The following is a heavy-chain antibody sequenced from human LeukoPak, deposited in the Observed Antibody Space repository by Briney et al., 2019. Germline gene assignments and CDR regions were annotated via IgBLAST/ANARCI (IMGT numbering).Heavy chain of an antibody. D-gene: IGHD5-18*01. CDR3: ARRKRGYSYGLVPNPHWYFDL. J-gene: IGHJ2*01. V-gene: IGHV3-48*04. Sequence: GGSLRLSCAASGFTFSSYSMNWVRQAPGKGLEWVSYTSSSGSTRYYADSVKGRFTISRDNAKNSLYLQMNSLRAEDTAVYYCARRKRGYSYGLVPNPHWYFDLWGRGTLVTVSS. CDR2: TSSSGSTR. CDR1: GFTFSSYS.